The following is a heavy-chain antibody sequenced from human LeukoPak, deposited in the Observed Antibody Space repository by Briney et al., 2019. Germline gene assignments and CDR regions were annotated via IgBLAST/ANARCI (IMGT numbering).Heavy chain of an antibody. CDR1: GYTFTSYY. V-gene: IGHV1-46*01. D-gene: IGHD3-16*01. CDR3: ARPRGIYPDASAYDY. Sequence: ASVKVSCKASGYTFTSYYIHWVRQAPGQGLEWMGIISPSRGSTTYAQKFQGRVTMTRDTSTSTVYMEVNSLRSEDTAVYYCARPRGIYPDASAYDYWGQGTLVTVSS. CDR2: ISPSRGST. J-gene: IGHJ4*02.